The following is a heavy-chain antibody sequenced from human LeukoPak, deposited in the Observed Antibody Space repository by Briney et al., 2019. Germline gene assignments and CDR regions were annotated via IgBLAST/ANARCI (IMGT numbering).Heavy chain of an antibody. CDR3: ATSGWYLLPGVY. Sequence: PSETLSLTCTVSGGSISSYYRSWIRQPPGKGLEWIGYIYYSGSTNYNPSLKSRVTLSVDTSKNQFSLKLSSVTAADTAVYYCATSGWYLLPGVYWGQGTLVTVSS. CDR1: GGSISSYY. CDR2: IYYSGST. V-gene: IGHV4-59*08. D-gene: IGHD6-19*01. J-gene: IGHJ4*02.